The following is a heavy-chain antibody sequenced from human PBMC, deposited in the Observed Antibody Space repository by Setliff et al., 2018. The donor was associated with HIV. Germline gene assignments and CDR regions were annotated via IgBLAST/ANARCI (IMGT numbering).Heavy chain of an antibody. Sequence: ASVKVSCKASGYTFINYYIHWVRQAPGQGLEWMAIIDPSGESTIYAQKFQGRVTMTEDTSTDTAYMELSSLRSEDTAVYYCATWKVGATHYFDYWGQGTLVTVSS. CDR2: IDPSGEST. J-gene: IGHJ4*02. CDR3: ATWKVGATHYFDY. D-gene: IGHD1-26*01. CDR1: GYTFINYY. V-gene: IGHV1-46*01.